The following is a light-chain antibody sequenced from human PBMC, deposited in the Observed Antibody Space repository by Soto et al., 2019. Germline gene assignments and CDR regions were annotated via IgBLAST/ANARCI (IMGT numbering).Light chain of an antibody. CDR1: QSVSSY. CDR2: DAS. Sequence: EIVLTQSPATLSLSPGERATLSCRASQSVSSYLAWYQQKPGQAPRLLIYDASNRATGIPARFSGSGSGTVFTLTISSLEPEDFAVYYCQHRSNWPRTFGQGTKVEIK. J-gene: IGKJ1*01. V-gene: IGKV3-11*01. CDR3: QHRSNWPRT.